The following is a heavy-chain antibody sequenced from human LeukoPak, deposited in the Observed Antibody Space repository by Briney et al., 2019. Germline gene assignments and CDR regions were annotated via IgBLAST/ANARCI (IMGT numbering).Heavy chain of an antibody. CDR3: ARDQKYYYGSGSYYPNAFDI. J-gene: IGHJ3*02. CDR2: ISYDGSSK. V-gene: IGHV3-30-3*01. CDR1: GFTFSSYA. Sequence: GRSLRLSCAASGFTFSSYAMHWVRQAPGKGLEWVAVISYDGSSKYYADSVKGRFTISRDNSKNTLYLQMNSLRAKDTAVYYCARDQKYYYGSGSYYPNAFDIWGQGTMVTVSS. D-gene: IGHD3-10*01.